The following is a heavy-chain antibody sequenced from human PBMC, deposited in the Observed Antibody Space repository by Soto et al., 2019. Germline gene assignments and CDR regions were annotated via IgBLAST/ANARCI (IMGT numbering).Heavy chain of an antibody. CDR3: ARDGYNYGRRYYYGMDV. D-gene: IGHD5-12*01. CDR1: GGTFNSYA. CDR2: IIPIFGTA. Sequence: SVKVSCKASGGTFNSYAISWVRQAPGQGLEWMGGIIPIFGTANYAQKFQGRVTITADESTSTAYMELSSLRSEDTAVYYCARDGYNYGRRYYYGMDVWGQGTTVTVSS. J-gene: IGHJ6*02. V-gene: IGHV1-69*13.